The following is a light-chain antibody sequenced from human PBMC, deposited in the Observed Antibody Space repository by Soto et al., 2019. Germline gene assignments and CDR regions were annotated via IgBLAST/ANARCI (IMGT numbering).Light chain of an antibody. V-gene: IGLV1-51*01. J-gene: IGLJ1*01. Sequence: QSVLTQPPSLSAAPGQKVTSSCSGSISNIGDNYVSWYQQFPGTAPKLLIYDNNKRPSGIPARFSGSKSGTSATLGITGLQTGDEADYYCGTWDSSLRAYVFGTGTKVTVL. CDR2: DNN. CDR3: GTWDSSLRAYV. CDR1: ISNIGDNY.